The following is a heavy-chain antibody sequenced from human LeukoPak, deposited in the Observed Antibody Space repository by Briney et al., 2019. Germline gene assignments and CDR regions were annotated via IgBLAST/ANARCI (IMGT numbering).Heavy chain of an antibody. CDR1: GGSISSYY. D-gene: IGHD2-2*01. CDR2: IYYSGST. CDR3: ARDYQLLAYYMDV. J-gene: IGHJ6*03. V-gene: IGHV4-59*12. Sequence: SETLSLTCTVSGGSISSYYWSWIRQPPGKGLEWIGYIYYSGSTNYNPSLKSRVTISVDTSKNQFSLKLSSVTATDTAVYYCARDYQLLAYYMDVWGKGTTVTVSS.